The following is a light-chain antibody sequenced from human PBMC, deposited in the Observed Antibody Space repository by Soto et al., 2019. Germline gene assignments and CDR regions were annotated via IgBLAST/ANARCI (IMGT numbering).Light chain of an antibody. J-gene: IGKJ5*01. CDR1: QSVSSY. CDR2: DAS. Sequence: EIVLTQSPATLSLSPGERATLSCRASQSVSSYLAWYQQKPGQAPRLLIYDASNRATGIPARFSGSGSGTDFTLTIRSLEPEDFAVYYCQPRSNWPPLITFGQGTRLEIK. V-gene: IGKV3-11*01. CDR3: QPRSNWPPLIT.